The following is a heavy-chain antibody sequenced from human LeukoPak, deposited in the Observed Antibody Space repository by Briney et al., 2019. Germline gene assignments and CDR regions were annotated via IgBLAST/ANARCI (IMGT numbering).Heavy chain of an antibody. Sequence: PSETLSLTCTVSGGSIRSYYLSWIRQSPGKGLEWIGYIYYTGSSNYNPSLKSRVTISVDTSKNQFSLKLNLVTAADTAVYYCVRGGVATIDYWGQGTLGTVSS. CDR3: VRGGVATIDY. CDR1: GGSIRSYY. CDR2: IYYTGSS. V-gene: IGHV4-59*01. D-gene: IGHD5-12*01. J-gene: IGHJ4*02.